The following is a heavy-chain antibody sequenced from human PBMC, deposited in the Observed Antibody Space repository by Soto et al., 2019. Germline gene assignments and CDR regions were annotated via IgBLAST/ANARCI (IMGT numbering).Heavy chain of an antibody. CDR1: GYTLTELS. J-gene: IGHJ4*02. V-gene: IGHV1-24*01. CDR3: ATYPLKGYSYGPFDY. D-gene: IGHD5-18*01. Sequence: ASVKVSCKVSGYTLTELSMHWVRQAPGKGLEWMGGFDPEDGETIYAQKFQGRVTMTEDTSTDTAYMELSSLRSEDTAVYYCATYPLKGYSYGPFDYWGQGTLVTVSS. CDR2: FDPEDGET.